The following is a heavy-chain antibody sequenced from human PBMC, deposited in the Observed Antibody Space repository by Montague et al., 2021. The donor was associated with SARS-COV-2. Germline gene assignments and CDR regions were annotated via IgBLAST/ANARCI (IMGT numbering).Heavy chain of an antibody. CDR2: ARQSGST. Sequence: SETLSLTCSVSGYSVNSGYYWAWIRQPPGKGLEWIGSARQSGSTYFTPSLASRVSMSVDTSKNQFSLTLTSVTAADTALYYCARVGVYGGRVYYYFYGLGDWGQGTAVTVSS. D-gene: IGHD3-10*01. V-gene: IGHV4-38-2*02. CDR1: GYSVNSGYY. J-gene: IGHJ6*02. CDR3: ARVGVYGGRVYYYFYGLGD.